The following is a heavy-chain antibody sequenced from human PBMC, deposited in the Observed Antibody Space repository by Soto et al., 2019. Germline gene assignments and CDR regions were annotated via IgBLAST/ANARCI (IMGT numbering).Heavy chain of an antibody. D-gene: IGHD6-25*01. CDR2: ISSNGGGT. J-gene: IGHJ6*03. Sequence: GGSLRLSCAASGFTFSSYAMHWVRQAPGKGLEYVSVISSNGGGTNYANSAKGRFTISRDNSKNTLYLQMGSLRAEDMAVYYCARDGYRSGWDYQYNYMDLWGKGTTVTVSS. CDR3: ARDGYRSGWDYQYNYMDL. CDR1: GFTFSSYA. V-gene: IGHV3-64*01.